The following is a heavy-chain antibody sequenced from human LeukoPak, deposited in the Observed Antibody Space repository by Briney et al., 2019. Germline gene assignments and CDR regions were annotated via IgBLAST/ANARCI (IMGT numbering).Heavy chain of an antibody. CDR1: GDSIGSSNYF. CDR2: IYYSGST. V-gene: IGHV4-61*05. Sequence: PSETLSLTCTVSGDSIGSSNYFWDWIRQPPGKGLEWIGYIYYSGSTNYNPSLKSRVTISVDTSKNQFSLKLSSVTAADTAVYYCARVGSSSNYYYYYMDVWGKGTTVTVSS. J-gene: IGHJ6*03. D-gene: IGHD6-6*01. CDR3: ARVGSSSNYYYYYMDV.